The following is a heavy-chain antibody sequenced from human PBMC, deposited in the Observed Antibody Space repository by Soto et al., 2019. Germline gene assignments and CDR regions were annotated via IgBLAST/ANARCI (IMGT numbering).Heavy chain of an antibody. V-gene: IGHV4-30-4*01. J-gene: IGHJ6*02. CDR3: ARFVLVPAASYYYYGMDV. D-gene: IGHD2-2*01. Sequence: QVQLQESGPGLVKPSQTLSLTCTVSGGSISSGDYYWSWIRQPPGKGLEWIGYIYYSGSTYYNPSLKSRVTISVDTSKNQFSLKLSSVTAAGTAVYYCARFVLVPAASYYYYGMDVWGQGTTVTVSS. CDR2: IYYSGST. CDR1: GGSISSGDYY.